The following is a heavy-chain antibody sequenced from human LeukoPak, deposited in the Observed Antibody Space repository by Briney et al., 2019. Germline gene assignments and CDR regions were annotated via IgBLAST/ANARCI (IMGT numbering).Heavy chain of an antibody. CDR1: GFTFSSYA. Sequence: PGGSLRLSCAASGFTFSSYAMSWVRQAPGKGLEWVSAISGSGGSTYYADSVKGRFTISRDNSKNTPYLQMNSLRAEDTAVYYCAKGRAWIQLWLFDYWGQGTLVTVSS. J-gene: IGHJ4*02. CDR2: ISGSGGST. D-gene: IGHD5-18*01. V-gene: IGHV3-23*01. CDR3: AKGRAWIQLWLFDY.